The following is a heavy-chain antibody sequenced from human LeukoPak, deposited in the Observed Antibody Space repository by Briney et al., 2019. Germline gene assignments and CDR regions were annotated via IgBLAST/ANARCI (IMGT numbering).Heavy chain of an antibody. CDR2: IYYSGST. V-gene: IGHV4-39*07. J-gene: IGHJ4*02. CDR3: ARCVHGSGTYFHFDY. CDR1: GGSISSSNYC. Sequence: KPSETLSLTCTVSGGSISSSNYCWAWIRQPPGKGLGWIGSIYYSGSTYYNPSLKSRVTISVDTSKNQFSLSLSSVTAADTAVYYCARCVHGSGTYFHFDYWGQGALVTVSS. D-gene: IGHD3-10*01.